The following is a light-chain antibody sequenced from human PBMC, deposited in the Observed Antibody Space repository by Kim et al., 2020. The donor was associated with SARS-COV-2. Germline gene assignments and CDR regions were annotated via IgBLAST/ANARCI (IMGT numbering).Light chain of an antibody. V-gene: IGLV3-19*01. Sequence: SSELTQDLAVSVALGQTVRITCQGDSLRSYYASWYQQKPGQAPVLVIYGKNNRPSGIPDRFSGSSSGNTASLTITGAQAEDEADYYCNSRDSSGNHLNVVFGGGTQLTVL. CDR1: SLRSYY. J-gene: IGLJ2*01. CDR3: NSRDSSGNHLNVV. CDR2: GKN.